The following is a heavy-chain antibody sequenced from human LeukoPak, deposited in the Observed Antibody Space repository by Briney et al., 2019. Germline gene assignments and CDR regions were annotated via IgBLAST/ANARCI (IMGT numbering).Heavy chain of an antibody. CDR2: ISSSSSYI. CDR1: GFTFSSYS. Sequence: PGGSLRLSCVASGFTFSSYSMNWVRQAPGKGLDGVSSISSSSSYIYYADSVKGRFTISRDNAKNSLYLQMNSLRAEDTAVYYCARDRLVDTAMAYFDYWGQGTLVTVSS. V-gene: IGHV3-21*01. CDR3: ARDRLVDTAMAYFDY. D-gene: IGHD5-18*01. J-gene: IGHJ4*02.